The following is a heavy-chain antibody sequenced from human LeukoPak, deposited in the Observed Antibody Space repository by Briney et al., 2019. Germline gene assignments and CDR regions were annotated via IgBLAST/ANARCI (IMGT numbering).Heavy chain of an antibody. CDR2: ISSTGNTI. V-gene: IGHV3-48*01. Sequence: PGGSLRLSCAASGVTFSSYSTNRVREAPGKGLEWVAYISSTGNTIYYADSVKGRFTLSRDNVKNSVYLEMNSLRAEDTALYYCARGRDGYSFDAFDIWGQGTMVTVSS. D-gene: IGHD5-24*01. J-gene: IGHJ3*02. CDR1: GVTFSSYS. CDR3: ARGRDGYSFDAFDI.